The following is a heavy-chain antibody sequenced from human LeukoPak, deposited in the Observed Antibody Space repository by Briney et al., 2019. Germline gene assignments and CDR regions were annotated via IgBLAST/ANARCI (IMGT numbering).Heavy chain of an antibody. CDR1: GYSFTSYW. V-gene: IGHV5-51*01. J-gene: IGHJ3*02. CDR2: IYPGDSDT. D-gene: IGHD3-3*01. CDR3: ASGLITIFGVAPGAFDI. Sequence: GESLKISCKGSGYSFTSYWIGWVRQMPGKGLEWMGIIYPGDSDTRYSLSFQGQVTISADKSISTAYLQWSSLKASDTAMYYCASGLITIFGVAPGAFDIWGQGTMVTVSS.